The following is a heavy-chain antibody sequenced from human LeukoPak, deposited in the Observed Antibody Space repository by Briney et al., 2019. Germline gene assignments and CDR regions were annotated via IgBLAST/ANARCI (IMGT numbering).Heavy chain of an antibody. CDR3: VRGVGSSTSCYVRAFDI. V-gene: IGHV3-52*01. Sequence: PGGSLRLSCAASGFTCSNSWMHWVCQAPEKGLEWVADIKCDGSEKCYVDSVKGRLTISRDNAKNSLYLQVNSLRAEDMTVYYCVRGVGSSTSCYVRAFDIWGQGTMVTVSS. J-gene: IGHJ3*02. CDR2: IKCDGSEK. CDR1: GFTCSNSW. D-gene: IGHD2-2*01.